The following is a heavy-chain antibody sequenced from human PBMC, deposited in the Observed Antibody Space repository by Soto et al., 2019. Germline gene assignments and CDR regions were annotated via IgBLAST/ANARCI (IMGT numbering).Heavy chain of an antibody. CDR3: ARGELGDYYYYYMDV. CDR1: GYTFNSYD. D-gene: IGHD1-7*01. Sequence: GASVKVSCKASGYTFNSYDINWVRQATGQGLEWMGWMNPNSGNTGYAQKFQGRVTMTRNTSISTAYMELSSLRSEDTAVYYCARGELGDYYYYYMDVWGKGTTVTVSS. CDR2: MNPNSGNT. J-gene: IGHJ6*03. V-gene: IGHV1-8*01.